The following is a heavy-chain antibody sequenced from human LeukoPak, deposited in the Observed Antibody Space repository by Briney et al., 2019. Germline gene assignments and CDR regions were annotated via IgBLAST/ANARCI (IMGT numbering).Heavy chain of an antibody. J-gene: IGHJ4*02. V-gene: IGHV3-9*03. CDR3: AKGADSSGYYYFDL. CDR2: ISWNSVSI. D-gene: IGHD3-22*01. Sequence: GGSLRLSCAASGITFDDYAIHWVRQAPGKGLEWVAGISWNSVSIGYADSVKGRFTISRDNAKNSLYLQMNSLRTEDMAFYYCAKGADSSGYYYFDLWGQGTLVTVSS. CDR1: GITFDDYA.